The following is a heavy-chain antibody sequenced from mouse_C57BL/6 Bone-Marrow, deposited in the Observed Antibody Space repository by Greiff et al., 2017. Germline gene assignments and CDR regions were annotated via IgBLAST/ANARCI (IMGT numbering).Heavy chain of an antibody. D-gene: IGHD2-14*01. CDR2: INPSSGYT. Sequence: QVQLQQSGAELAKPGASVKLSCKASGYTFTSYWMHWVKQRPGQGLEWIGYINPSSGYTKYNQKSKDKATLTADKASSTAYMQLSSLTYEDSAVYYGARGYLGYFDVWGTGTTVTVSS. CDR3: ARGYLGYFDV. CDR1: GYTFTSYW. J-gene: IGHJ1*03. V-gene: IGHV1-7*01.